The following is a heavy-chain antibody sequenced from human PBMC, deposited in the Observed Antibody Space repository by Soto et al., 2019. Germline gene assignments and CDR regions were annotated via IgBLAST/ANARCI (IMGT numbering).Heavy chain of an antibody. CDR2: IRTHNGNT. CDR1: GYTFTSYG. J-gene: IGHJ5*02. CDR3: ARGGTPIAL. V-gene: IGHV1-18*01. Sequence: QVQLVQSGAEVKKPGASVKVSCKASGYTFTSYGISWVRQAPGQGHEWMGWIRTHNGNTNNPQKLPGRVTITTQTSTSTAYLQLRSLRSDDTAVYYCARGGTPIALWGQGTLVTVSS. D-gene: IGHD1-1*01.